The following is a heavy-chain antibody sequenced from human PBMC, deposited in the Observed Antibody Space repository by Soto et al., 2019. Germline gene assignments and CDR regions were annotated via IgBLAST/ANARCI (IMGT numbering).Heavy chain of an antibody. D-gene: IGHD4-17*01. J-gene: IGHJ4*02. V-gene: IGHV4-39*01. CDR1: GGSISSSSYY. CDR3: ASTTTVTTRDYFDY. Sequence: SETLSLTCTVSGGSISSSSYYWGWIRQPPGKGLEWIGSIYYSGSTYYNPSLKSRVTISVDTSKNQFSLKLSSVTAADTAVYYCASTTTVTTRDYFDYWGQGTLVTVS. CDR2: IYYSGST.